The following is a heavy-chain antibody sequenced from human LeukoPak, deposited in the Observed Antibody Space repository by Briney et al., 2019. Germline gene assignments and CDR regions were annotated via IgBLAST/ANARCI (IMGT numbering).Heavy chain of an antibody. D-gene: IGHD3-22*01. CDR3: ARYPENYYDVTGYFDL. J-gene: IGHJ4*02. CDR1: GYSFTTYW. CDR2: IYPGDSDT. Sequence: GESLKISCKGSGYSFTTYWIGWVRQMPGKGLECLGVIYPGDSDTRYSPSFQGQVTISADKSISTAYLQWSSLKASDTAIYYCARYPENYYDVTGYFDLWGQGTLVTVSS. V-gene: IGHV5-51*01.